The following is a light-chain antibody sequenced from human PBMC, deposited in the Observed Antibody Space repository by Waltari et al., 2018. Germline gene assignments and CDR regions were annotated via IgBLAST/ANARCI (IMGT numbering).Light chain of an antibody. CDR1: QSVGRY. CDR3: QKYVSLPAT. Sequence: EIVLTQSPATLSLSPGERATLSCRASQSVGRYLAWYQQKPGQAPRLLIYDASIRATGLPDRFSGSGSGTDFSLTISRLEPEDFAVYYCQKYVSLPATFGQGTKVEIK. J-gene: IGKJ1*01. V-gene: IGKV3-20*01. CDR2: DAS.